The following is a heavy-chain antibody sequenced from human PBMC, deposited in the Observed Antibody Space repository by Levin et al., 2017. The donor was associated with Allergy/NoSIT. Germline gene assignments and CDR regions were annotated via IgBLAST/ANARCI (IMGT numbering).Heavy chain of an antibody. CDR2: TYYRSKWYN. J-gene: IGHJ5*02. D-gene: IGHD6-19*01. CDR1: GDRVSSKSAA. V-gene: IGHV6-1*01. Sequence: SQTLSLTCAISGDRVSSKSAAWNWIRQSRSRGLEWLGRTYYRSKWYNDYAVSVKSRITINPDTSKNQFCLQLNSVTPEETAVYYCARDLSYSRGWWYNWFDPWGPGTLVTVSS. CDR3: ARDLSYSRGWWYNWFDP.